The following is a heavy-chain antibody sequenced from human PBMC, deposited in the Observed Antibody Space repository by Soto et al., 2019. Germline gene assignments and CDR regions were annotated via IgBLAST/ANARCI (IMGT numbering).Heavy chain of an antibody. V-gene: IGHV2-5*02. CDR2: IYWDDDE. CDR1: GFSLSTSAEG. J-gene: IGHJ6*02. CDR3: AHKGGRGAAMDV. Sequence: QITLKESGPTVVQPTQTLTLTCSFSGFSLSTSAEGVAWIRQPPGKALEWLALIYWDDDERYSPFLKSSLTIAKDTSKNQVVLTMTNMDPVDTATYFCAHKGGRGAAMDVWGQGATVTVSS. D-gene: IGHD2-15*01.